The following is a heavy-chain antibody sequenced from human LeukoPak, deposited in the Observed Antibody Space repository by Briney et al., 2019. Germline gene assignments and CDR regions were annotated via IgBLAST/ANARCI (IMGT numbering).Heavy chain of an antibody. CDR3: ASPYSSGWYGVGY. Sequence: KGXXYSXXSXXIGWVXXXPGXXLEXXGIIYPGDSDTRYSPSFQGQVTISADKSISTAYLQWSSLKASDTAMYYCASPYSSGWYGVGYWGQGTLVTVSS. V-gene: IGHV5-51*01. J-gene: IGHJ4*02. CDR2: IYPGDSDT. CDR1: XYSXXSXX. D-gene: IGHD6-19*01.